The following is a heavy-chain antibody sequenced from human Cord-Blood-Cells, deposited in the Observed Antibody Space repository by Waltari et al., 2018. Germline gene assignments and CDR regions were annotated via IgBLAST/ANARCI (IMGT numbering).Heavy chain of an antibody. CDR2: IYSGGST. CDR3: ARDRGEAYGMDV. D-gene: IGHD7-27*01. J-gene: IGHJ6*02. V-gene: IGHV3-53*02. Sequence: EVQLVETGGGLIQPGGSLRPSCAASGFTVSSHYLSWVRQATGKGLDWVSVIYSGGSTYYADSVKGRFTISRDNSKNTLYLQMNSLRAEDTAVYYCARDRGEAYGMDVWGQGTTVTVSS. CDR1: GFTVSSHY.